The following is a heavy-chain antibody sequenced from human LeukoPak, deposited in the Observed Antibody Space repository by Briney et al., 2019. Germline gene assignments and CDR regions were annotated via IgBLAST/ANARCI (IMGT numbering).Heavy chain of an antibody. CDR1: GGSISSYY. D-gene: IGHD4-17*01. V-gene: IGHV4-4*07. J-gene: IGHJ2*01. Sequence: KPSETLSLTCTVSGGSISSYYWSWIRQPAGKGPEWIGRIYTSGSTNYNPSLKSRVTMSVDTSKNQFSLKLSSVTAADTAVYYCARDQGDYPFWYFDLWGRGTLVTVSS. CDR2: IYTSGST. CDR3: ARDQGDYPFWYFDL.